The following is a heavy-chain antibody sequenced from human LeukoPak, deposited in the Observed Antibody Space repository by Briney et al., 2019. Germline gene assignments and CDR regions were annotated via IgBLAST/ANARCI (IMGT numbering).Heavy chain of an antibody. J-gene: IGHJ4*02. V-gene: IGHV3-9*01. CDR2: ISWNSCSI. CDR3: AKDIRRSGGSIDY. CDR1: GFTFDDYA. Sequence: GGSLRLSCAASGFTFDDYAMHWIRQAPGKGLEWVSGISWNSCSIGYADSVKGRFTISRDNAKNSLYLQMNSLRAEDTALYYCAKDIRRSGGSIDYWGQGTLVTVSS. D-gene: IGHD2-15*01.